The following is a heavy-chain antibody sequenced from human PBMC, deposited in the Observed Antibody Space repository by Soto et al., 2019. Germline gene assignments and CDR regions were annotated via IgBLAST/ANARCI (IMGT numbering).Heavy chain of an antibody. CDR1: RVTFNNFA. J-gene: IGHJ5*02. Sequence: GGSLRLACAATRVTFNNFALGWIRQAPGKGLERVANTRQDGGQSYLVDSVQGRFTICRDNAKNSVYLEMDSLRAEDTAVYYCGRDGSTGWRFGTWGQGTLVTVSS. CDR2: TRQDGGQS. V-gene: IGHV3-7*01. CDR3: GRDGSTGWRFGT. D-gene: IGHD6-19*01.